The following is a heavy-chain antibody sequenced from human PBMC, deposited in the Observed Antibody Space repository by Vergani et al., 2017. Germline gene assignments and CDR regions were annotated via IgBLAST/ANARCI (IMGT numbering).Heavy chain of an antibody. J-gene: IGHJ6*02. D-gene: IGHD2/OR15-2a*01. CDR1: GFTFTDYG. CDR2: VRNKEDGGTP. V-gene: IGHV3-49*04. Sequence: EVQLVESGGGLEQPGRSLRLSCRASGFTFTDYGISWVRQAPGKGLEWVGFVRNKEDGGTPEHAASVKGRFTISRDKSQNTVNLQMNSLRTEDTAVYFCANSVIAGNVGVAYFGMDVWGRGTTVTVSS. CDR3: ANSVIAGNVGVAYFGMDV.